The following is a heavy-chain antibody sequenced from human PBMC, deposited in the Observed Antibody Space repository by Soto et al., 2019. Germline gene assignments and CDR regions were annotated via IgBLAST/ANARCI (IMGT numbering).Heavy chain of an antibody. CDR3: ARDTLSSSWSHYYYYGMDV. D-gene: IGHD6-13*01. CDR2: ISSSSSYI. CDR1: GFTFSSYS. Sequence: EVQLVESGGGLVKPGGSLRLSCAASGFTFSSYSMNWVRQAPGKGLEWVSSISSSSSYIYYADSVKGRSTISRDNARRYEYLQMNSLRAEDTAVYYCARDTLSSSWSHYYYYGMDVWGQGTTVTVSS. J-gene: IGHJ6*02. V-gene: IGHV3-21*01.